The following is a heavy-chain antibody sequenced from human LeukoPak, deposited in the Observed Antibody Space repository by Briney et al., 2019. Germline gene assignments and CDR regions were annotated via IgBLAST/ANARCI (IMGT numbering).Heavy chain of an antibody. D-gene: IGHD2-2*02. CDR1: GYTFTGYY. CDR3: AIGIVAVPAAIDD. V-gene: IGHV1-2*02. Sequence: GASVKVSCKASGYTFTGYYMHWVRQAPGQGLEWMGWINPNSGGTNYAQKFQGRVTMTRDTSISTAYMELSRLRSDDTAVYYCAIGIVAVPAAIDDWGQGTLVTVSS. J-gene: IGHJ4*02. CDR2: INPNSGGT.